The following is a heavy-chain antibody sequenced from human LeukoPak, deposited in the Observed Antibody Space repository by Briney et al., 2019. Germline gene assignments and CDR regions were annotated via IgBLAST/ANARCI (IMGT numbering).Heavy chain of an antibody. V-gene: IGHV4-59*01. CDR1: GGSITTYY. J-gene: IGHJ4*02. Sequence: SETLSLTCTVSGGSITTYYWSWIRQPPGKGLEWIGYTHHSASADYNPSLKSRVTMSLDTSTNQVSLKLRSVTAADTAVYYCVRDSFRLYYWGQGTLVTVSS. CDR3: VRDSFRLYY. CDR2: THHSASA.